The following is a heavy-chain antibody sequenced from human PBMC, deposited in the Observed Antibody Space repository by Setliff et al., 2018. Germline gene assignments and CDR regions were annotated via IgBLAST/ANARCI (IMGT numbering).Heavy chain of an antibody. CDR1: GGSIGSSF. CDR2: KSNRGDT. Sequence: SETLSLTCTVSGGSIGSSFWNWIRQSPGKGLEWIGYKSNRGDTNSNPSLRSRLTMSVDTSKSQFSLNLTSVTAADTAVDFCARAVDSSGYFPYWYFDLWGRGALVTVSS. D-gene: IGHD3-22*01. V-gene: IGHV4-59*01. CDR3: ARAVDSSGYFPYWYFDL. J-gene: IGHJ2*01.